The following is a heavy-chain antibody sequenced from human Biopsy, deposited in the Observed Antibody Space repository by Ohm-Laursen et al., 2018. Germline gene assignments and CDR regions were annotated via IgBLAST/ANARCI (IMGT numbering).Heavy chain of an antibody. Sequence: GTLSFTCIVSGASTSRYYWSWIRQPPGKGRQWIGYVYYTGSTDYNPSLQSRVTISVDTSKNHFCLRLRSVTRADTAIYYCARDRGYYSDRTVPGYFDLWGRGTLVTVSS. D-gene: IGHD3-22*01. CDR1: GASTSRYY. J-gene: IGHJ2*01. CDR2: VYYTGST. V-gene: IGHV4-59*01. CDR3: ARDRGYYSDRTVPGYFDL.